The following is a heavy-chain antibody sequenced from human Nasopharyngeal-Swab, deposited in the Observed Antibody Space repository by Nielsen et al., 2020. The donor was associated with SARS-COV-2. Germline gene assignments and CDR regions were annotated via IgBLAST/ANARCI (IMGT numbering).Heavy chain of an antibody. D-gene: IGHD2-21*02. CDR1: GYTFTNYW. CDR2: IYPSNSQT. CDR3: VRSGDRYSRPYWYFDV. V-gene: IGHV5-51*01. J-gene: IGHJ2*01. Sequence: GESLKISCKGSGYTFTNYWIGWVRQTPGKGLEWMAFIYPSNSQTKYSPSFQGQVTVSAGNSLTTAYLQWITMETSDTAIYYCVRSGDRYSRPYWYFDVWGRGTLVTVST.